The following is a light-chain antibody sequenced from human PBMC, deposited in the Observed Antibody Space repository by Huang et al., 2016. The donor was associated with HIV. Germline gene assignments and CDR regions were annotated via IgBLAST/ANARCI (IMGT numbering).Light chain of an antibody. V-gene: IGKV3-11*01. CDR2: DTS. J-gene: IGKJ4*01. CDR3: QQRSAGVT. Sequence: IVLTQSPATLSWYPGESVTLSCRASQSVGNYIAWYQQHPGQSPKLLIYDTSNRATGTPVRFSGGGSGTDFTLTISSLESEDFAVYYCQQRSAGVTFGGGTKIQVK. CDR1: QSVGNY.